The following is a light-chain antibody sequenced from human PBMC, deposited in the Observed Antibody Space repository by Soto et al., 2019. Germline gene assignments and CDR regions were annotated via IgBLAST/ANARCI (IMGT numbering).Light chain of an antibody. Sequence: EIVLTPSPGTLSLSPVEISTLSCMASQSVSSSYLAWYQQKPGQAPRLLIYGASSRATGIPDRFSGSGSGTDFTLTISRLEPEDFAVYYCQQYGSSPTWTFGQGTTVDIK. CDR1: QSVSSSY. CDR2: GAS. V-gene: IGKV3-20*01. CDR3: QQYGSSPTWT. J-gene: IGKJ1*01.